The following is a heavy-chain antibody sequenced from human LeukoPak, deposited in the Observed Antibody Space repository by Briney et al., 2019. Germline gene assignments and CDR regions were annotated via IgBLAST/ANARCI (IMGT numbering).Heavy chain of an antibody. Sequence: GGSLRLSCAASGFTFSSYGMHWVRQAPGKGLEWVAYIRYDGSNKYYADSVKGRFTISRDISKNTLYLQMSSLRAEDTAVYYCASARSSSWYRFDYWGQGTLVTVSS. CDR3: ASARSSSWYRFDY. V-gene: IGHV3-30*02. D-gene: IGHD6-13*01. CDR1: GFTFSSYG. J-gene: IGHJ4*02. CDR2: IRYDGSNK.